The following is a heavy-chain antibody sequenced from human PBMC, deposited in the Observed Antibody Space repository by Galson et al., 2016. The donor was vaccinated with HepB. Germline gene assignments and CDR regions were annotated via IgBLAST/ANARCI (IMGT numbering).Heavy chain of an antibody. J-gene: IGHJ4*02. V-gene: IGHV3-23*01. CDR1: GFTFSNYA. CDR2: IGGNDDA. Sequence: SLRLSCAASGFTFSNYALNWVRQAPGKGLEWVSAIGGNDDAYYADSVKGRFTVSRDNSKNTQYLQMNSLRADDTAVYYCAKEYFPWVVTPIVFDSWGQGTLVTVSS. CDR3: AKEYFPWVVTPIVFDS. D-gene: IGHD4-23*01.